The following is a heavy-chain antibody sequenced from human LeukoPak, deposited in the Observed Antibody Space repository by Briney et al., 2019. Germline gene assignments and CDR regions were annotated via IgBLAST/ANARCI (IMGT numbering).Heavy chain of an antibody. CDR1: GGTFSSYA. Sequence: ASVKVSCKASGGTFSSYAISWVRQAPGQGLEWMEGIIPIFGTANYAQKFQGRVTITTDESTSTAYMELSSLRSEDTAVYYCAREPSITMVRGEQNYYYYYMDVWGKGTTVTVSS. V-gene: IGHV1-69*05. CDR2: IIPIFGTA. J-gene: IGHJ6*03. CDR3: AREPSITMVRGEQNYYYYYMDV. D-gene: IGHD3-10*01.